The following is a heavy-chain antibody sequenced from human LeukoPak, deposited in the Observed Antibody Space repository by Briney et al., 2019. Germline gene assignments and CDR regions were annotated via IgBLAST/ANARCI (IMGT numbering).Heavy chain of an antibody. D-gene: IGHD3-10*01. Sequence: GGSLRLSCAASGFTFSSYEMNWVRQAPGKGLEWVSYISSSGSTIYYADSVKGRFTISRDNSKNTLYLQMNSLRSEDTAVYYCAKDLPTFYYYGSGNLDYWGQGTLVSVSS. J-gene: IGHJ4*02. CDR1: GFTFSSYE. CDR3: AKDLPTFYYYGSGNLDY. CDR2: ISSSGSTI. V-gene: IGHV3-48*03.